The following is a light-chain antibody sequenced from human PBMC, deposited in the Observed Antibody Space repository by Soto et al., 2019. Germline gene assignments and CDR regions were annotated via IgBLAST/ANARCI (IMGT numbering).Light chain of an antibody. CDR3: QQRYKMPWT. Sequence: DIVMTQSPAARSASVGGRGSITCRASQNMDTFLKWYQQKPGKAPNLLIYSASTLQSGVPSRFSGSGSGTDFTLTITNVQPEDFAVYYCQQRYKMPWTFGQGTKVDIK. CDR1: QNMDTF. CDR2: SAS. V-gene: IGKV1-39*01. J-gene: IGKJ1*01.